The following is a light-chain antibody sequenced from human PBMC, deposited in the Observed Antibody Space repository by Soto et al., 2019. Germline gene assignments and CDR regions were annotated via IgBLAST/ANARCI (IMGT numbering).Light chain of an antibody. CDR3: QQYGRSPFT. CDR2: GAS. J-gene: IGKJ2*01. V-gene: IGKV3-20*01. Sequence: EIVLTQSPDTLSLSPGERVTLSCRASQRMPNNCLAWFQQKPGLAPRLLIHGASTRASGVPDRFTGGGSGTDFSLTISRVEPEDFAVYYCQQYGRSPFTFGQGTKLQIK. CDR1: QRMPNNC.